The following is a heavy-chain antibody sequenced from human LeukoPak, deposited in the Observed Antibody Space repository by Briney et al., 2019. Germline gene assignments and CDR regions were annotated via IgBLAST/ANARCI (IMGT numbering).Heavy chain of an antibody. D-gene: IGHD3-10*01. CDR2: INTDGGFT. Sequence: GGSLRLSCAASGFTFSSYWIHWVRQAPGKGLMWVSRINTDGGFTDYADSVKGRFTISRDNSKNTLYLQMSSLRAEDTAIYYCARAGEGFDTWSQGTKVTVSS. CDR1: GFTFSSYW. CDR3: ARAGEGFDT. J-gene: IGHJ3*02. V-gene: IGHV3-74*01.